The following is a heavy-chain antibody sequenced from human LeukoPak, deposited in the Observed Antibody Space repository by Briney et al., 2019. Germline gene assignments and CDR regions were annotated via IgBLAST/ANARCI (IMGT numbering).Heavy chain of an antibody. D-gene: IGHD6-13*01. CDR1: GFTFSSYT. Sequence: GGSLRLSCAASGFTFSSYTMNWVRQAPGKGLEWVSSISGSSRHKYYADSVKGRFTISRDNAKNSLYLQMNSLRAEDTAVYYCARTANFAAGYYIDYWGQGTLVTVS. CDR3: ARTANFAAGYYIDY. V-gene: IGHV3-21*01. J-gene: IGHJ4*02. CDR2: ISGSSRHK.